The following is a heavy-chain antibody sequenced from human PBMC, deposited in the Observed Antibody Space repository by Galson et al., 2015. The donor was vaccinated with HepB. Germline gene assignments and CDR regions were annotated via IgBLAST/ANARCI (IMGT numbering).Heavy chain of an antibody. D-gene: IGHD2-2*01. Sequence: SLRLSCAASGFTFSSYAMSWVRQAPGKGLEWVSAISGSGGSTYYADSVKGRFTISRDNSKNTLYLQMNSLRAEDTAVYYCAKEYCSSTSCWPTTYTPDYWGQGTLVTVSS. CDR2: ISGSGGST. CDR1: GFTFSSYA. J-gene: IGHJ4*02. V-gene: IGHV3-23*01. CDR3: AKEYCSSTSCWPTTYTPDY.